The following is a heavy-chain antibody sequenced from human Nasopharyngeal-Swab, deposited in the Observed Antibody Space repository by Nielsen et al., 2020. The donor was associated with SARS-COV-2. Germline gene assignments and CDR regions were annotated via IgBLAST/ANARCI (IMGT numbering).Heavy chain of an antibody. Sequence: GESLKISCAASGFTFSSYGMHWVRQAPGKGLEWVAVISYDGSNKYYADSVKGRFTISRDNSKNTLYLQMNSLRVEDTAVYYCAKETDSSFGYWGQGTLVTVSS. CDR2: ISYDGSNK. CDR1: GFTFSSYG. J-gene: IGHJ4*02. D-gene: IGHD3-22*01. V-gene: IGHV3-30*18. CDR3: AKETDSSFGY.